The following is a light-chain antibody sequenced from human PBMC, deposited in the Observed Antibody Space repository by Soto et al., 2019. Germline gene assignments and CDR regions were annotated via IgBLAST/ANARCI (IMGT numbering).Light chain of an antibody. CDR3: QQSYSTPRT. J-gene: IGKJ1*01. V-gene: IGKV1-39*01. Sequence: DIQMTQSPSSLSASVGDRVTITCRASQSISSSLNWYQQKPGKAPKLLIYGASSLQSGVPSRFSGSGSGTDFTLTISSLQPEDFATYYCQQSYSTPRTFGQGTKL. CDR2: GAS. CDR1: QSISSS.